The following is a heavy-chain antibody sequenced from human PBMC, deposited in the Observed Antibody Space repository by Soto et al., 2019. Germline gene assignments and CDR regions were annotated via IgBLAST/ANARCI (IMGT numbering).Heavy chain of an antibody. J-gene: IGHJ4*02. CDR3: ARQPGGLGYCSSTSCSNGGVDY. CDR1: GGSFSGYY. Sequence: PSETLSLTCAVYGGSFSGYYWSWIRQPPGKGLEWIGEINHSGSTNYNPSIKSRVTISVDTSKNQFSLKLSSVTAADTAVYYCARQPGGLGYCSSTSCSNGGVDYWGQGTLVTVSS. CDR2: INHSGST. V-gene: IGHV4-34*01. D-gene: IGHD2-2*01.